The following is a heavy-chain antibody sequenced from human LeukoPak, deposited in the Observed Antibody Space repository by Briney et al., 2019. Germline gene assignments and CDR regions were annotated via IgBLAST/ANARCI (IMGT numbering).Heavy chain of an antibody. Sequence: SETLSLTCAVYGGSFSGYYWSWIRQPPGKGLEWVGEINHSGSTNYNPSLKSRVTISVDTSKNQFSLKLTSVTAADTAVYYCARAPGSGYSYDYYFDYWGQGTLVTVSS. CDR2: INHSGST. J-gene: IGHJ4*02. CDR3: ARAPGSGYSYDYYFDY. CDR1: GGSFSGYY. V-gene: IGHV4-34*01. D-gene: IGHD5-18*01.